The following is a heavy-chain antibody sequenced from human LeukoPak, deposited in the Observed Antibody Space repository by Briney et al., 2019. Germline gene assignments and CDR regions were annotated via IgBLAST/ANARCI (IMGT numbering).Heavy chain of an antibody. V-gene: IGHV4-34*01. CDR1: GGSFSGYS. Sequence: SETLSLTCAVYGGSFSGYSWSWIRQPPGKGLEWIGEINHSGSTNYNPSLKSRVTISVDTSKNQFPLKLSSVTAADTAVYYCARDRYSDGFDYWGQGTLVTVSS. CDR3: ARDRYSDGFDY. D-gene: IGHD5-18*01. CDR2: INHSGST. J-gene: IGHJ4*02.